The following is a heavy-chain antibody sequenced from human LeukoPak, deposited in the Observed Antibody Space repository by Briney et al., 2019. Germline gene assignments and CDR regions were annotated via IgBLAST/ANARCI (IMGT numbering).Heavy chain of an antibody. Sequence: SETLSLTRTVSGGSVSSGSYYWSWIRQPPGKGLEWIGYIYYSGSTNYNPSLKSRVTTSVDTSKSQFSLKLSSVTAADTAVYYCARTNFRNNWFDPWGQGTLVTVS. CDR1: GGSVSSGSYY. D-gene: IGHD1-7*01. CDR2: IYYSGST. CDR3: ARTNFRNNWFDP. V-gene: IGHV4-61*01. J-gene: IGHJ5*02.